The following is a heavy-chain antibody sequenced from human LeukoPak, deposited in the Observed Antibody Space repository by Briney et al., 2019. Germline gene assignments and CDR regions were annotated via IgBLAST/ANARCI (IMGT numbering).Heavy chain of an antibody. CDR3: ARDRAGYAVE. Sequence: ASVKVSCKASGYTFNGYYIHWVRQAPGQGLEWMGWINPNSGGINYAQKFQGRVTMTRDTSISTAYMELSRLRSEDTAVYYCARDRAGYAVEWGQGTLVTVSS. V-gene: IGHV1-2*02. D-gene: IGHD5-18*01. J-gene: IGHJ4*02. CDR1: GYTFNGYY. CDR2: INPNSGGI.